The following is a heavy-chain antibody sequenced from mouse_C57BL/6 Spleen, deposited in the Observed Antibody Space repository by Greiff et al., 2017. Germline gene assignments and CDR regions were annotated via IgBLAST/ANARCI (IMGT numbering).Heavy chain of an antibody. CDR3: ASGWLLRGWYCDV. V-gene: IGHV3-6*01. Sequence: VQLKESGPGLVKPSQSLSLTCSVTGYSITSGYYWNWIRQFPGNKLEWMGYISYDGSNNYNPSLKNRISITRDTSKNQFFLKLNSVTTEDTATYYCASGWLLRGWYCDVWGTGTAVTVSS. CDR2: ISYDGSN. CDR1: GYSITSGYY. D-gene: IGHD2-3*01. J-gene: IGHJ1*03.